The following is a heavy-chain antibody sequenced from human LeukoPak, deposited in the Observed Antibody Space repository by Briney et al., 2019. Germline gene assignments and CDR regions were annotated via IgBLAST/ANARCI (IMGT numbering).Heavy chain of an antibody. D-gene: IGHD1-26*01. CDR2: ISWNSGSI. V-gene: IGHV3-9*01. CDR3: AKDMGSYRGYYYYGMDV. CDR1: GFTFDDYA. Sequence: PGGSLRLSCAASGFTFDDYAMHWVRQAPGKGLEWVSGISWNSGSIGYADSVKGRFTISRDNAKNSLYLQMNSLRAEDTALYYCAKDMGSYRGYYYYGMDVWGQGTTVTVSS. J-gene: IGHJ6*02.